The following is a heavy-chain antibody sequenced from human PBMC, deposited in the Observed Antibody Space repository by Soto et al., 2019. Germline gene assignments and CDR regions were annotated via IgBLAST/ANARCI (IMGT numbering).Heavy chain of an antibody. J-gene: IGHJ6*02. CDR1: GYTFTSYG. V-gene: IGHV1-18*01. CDR2: TSAYNGNT. D-gene: IGHD6-19*01. Sequence: QVQLVQSGAEVKKPGASVKVSCMASGYTFTSYGISWVRQAPGQGLEWMGWTSAYNGNTNYAQKLQGRVTMTTDTXPXXAYMELRSMRSDDTAVYYCARRQWLVGGYYYGMDVWGQGTTVTVSS. CDR3: ARRQWLVGGYYYGMDV.